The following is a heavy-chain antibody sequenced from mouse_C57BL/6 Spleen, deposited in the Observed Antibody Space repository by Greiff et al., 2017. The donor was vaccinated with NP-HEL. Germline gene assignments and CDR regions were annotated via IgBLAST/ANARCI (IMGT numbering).Heavy chain of an antibody. V-gene: IGHV3-6*01. Sequence: EVQLQESGPGLVKPSQSLSLTCSVTGYSITSGYYWNWIRQFPGNKLEWMGYISYDGSNNYNPSLKNRISITRDTSKNQFFLKLNSVTTEDTATYYCARGATTAMDYWGQGTSVTVPS. D-gene: IGHD1-1*01. CDR2: ISYDGSN. CDR1: GYSITSGYY. J-gene: IGHJ4*01. CDR3: ARGATTAMDY.